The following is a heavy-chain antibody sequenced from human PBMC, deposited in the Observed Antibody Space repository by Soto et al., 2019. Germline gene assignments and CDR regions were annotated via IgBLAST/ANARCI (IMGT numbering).Heavy chain of an antibody. Sequence: PSETLSLTCTVSGGSISSYYWSWIRQPPGKGLEWIGYIYYSGSTNYNPSLKSRVTISVDTSKNQFSLKLSSVTAADTAVYYCAREGSGAYDIYYFDYWGQGTLVTVSS. J-gene: IGHJ4*02. CDR3: AREGSGAYDIYYFDY. D-gene: IGHD3-10*01. CDR1: GGSISSYY. CDR2: IYYSGST. V-gene: IGHV4-59*01.